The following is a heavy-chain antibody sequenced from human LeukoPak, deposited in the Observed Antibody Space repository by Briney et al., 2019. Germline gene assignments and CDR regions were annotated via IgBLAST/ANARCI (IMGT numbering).Heavy chain of an antibody. J-gene: IGHJ4*02. V-gene: IGHV1-8*01. D-gene: IGHD2/OR15-2a*01. CDR2: MNPNSGNT. CDR3: ARSPPPNIPDDY. Sequence: ASVKVSCKASGYTFTSYDINWVRQATGQGLEWMGWMNPNSGNTGYAQKFQGRVTMTRNTSISTAYMELSSLRSEDTVVYYCARSPPPNIPDDYWGQGTLVTVSS. CDR1: GYTFTSYD.